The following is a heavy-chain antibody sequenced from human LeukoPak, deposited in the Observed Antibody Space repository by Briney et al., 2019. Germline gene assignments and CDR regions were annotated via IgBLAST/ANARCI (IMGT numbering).Heavy chain of an antibody. J-gene: IGHJ4*02. CDR3: ARGGDTSGSPFDY. D-gene: IGHD6-19*01. CDR2: IYSDGTT. Sequence: GGSLRLSCAVSGFTVRSDYMNWVRQAPGKGLEWVSIIYSDGTTYYADSVKGRFTISRDNSRNTLYFQMNSLRAEDTAVYYCARGGDTSGSPFDYWGQGTLVTVSS. V-gene: IGHV3-53*01. CDR1: GFTVRSDY.